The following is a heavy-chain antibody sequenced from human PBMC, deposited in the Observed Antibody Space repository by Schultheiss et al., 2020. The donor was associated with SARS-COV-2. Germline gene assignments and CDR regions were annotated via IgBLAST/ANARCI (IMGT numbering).Heavy chain of an antibody. D-gene: IGHD6-6*01. CDR2: ISSSTYTI. Sequence: GESLKISCEASGFTFSNYEMQWVRQAPGKGLEWVSYISSSTYTIYYADSVKGRFTISRDNSKNTLYLQMNSLRAEDTAVYYCARDRALGYSSSAGYYYYYGMDVWGQGTTVTVSS. V-gene: IGHV3-48*01. CDR3: ARDRALGYSSSAGYYYYYGMDV. CDR1: GFTFSNYE. J-gene: IGHJ6*02.